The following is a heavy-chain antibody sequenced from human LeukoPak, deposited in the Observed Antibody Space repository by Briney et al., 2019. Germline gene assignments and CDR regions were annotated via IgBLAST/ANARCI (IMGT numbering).Heavy chain of an antibody. V-gene: IGHV3-7*01. CDR2: IKQVGSDN. J-gene: IGHJ4*02. D-gene: IGHD2-2*01. CDR1: GFTHSSHW. CDR3: ARVRRYCSSTSCYGYYFDY. Sequence: GGSLSLSRAASGFTHSSHWMSWVRQAPAKGLEGVANIKQVGSDNDYVDSVKGRFSISRDNAKNSLYLQMNSLRAEDTAVYYCARVRRYCSSTSCYGYYFDYWGQGTLVTVSS.